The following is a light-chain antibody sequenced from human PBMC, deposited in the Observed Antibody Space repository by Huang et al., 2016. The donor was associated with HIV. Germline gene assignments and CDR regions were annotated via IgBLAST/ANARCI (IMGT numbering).Light chain of an antibody. J-gene: IGKJ1*01. Sequence: DVVMTQSPLSLPVTLGQPASISCRSSQSLVFNDGNTYLNWFQQWSGQSPRRLFYKVSNRDSGVPDRFSGSGSGTEFTLKISRVEAEDVGVYFCMQGTHWPRTFGQGTKVEIK. CDR3: MQGTHWPRT. V-gene: IGKV2-30*01. CDR2: KVS. CDR1: QSLVFNDGNTY.